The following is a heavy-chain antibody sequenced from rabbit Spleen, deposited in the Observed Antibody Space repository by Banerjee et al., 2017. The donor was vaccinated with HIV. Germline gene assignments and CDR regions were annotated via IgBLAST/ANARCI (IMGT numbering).Heavy chain of an antibody. CDR1: GVSFSDKDV. V-gene: IGHV1S45*01. D-gene: IGHD1-1*01. Sequence: EQLEESGGGLVKPEGSLTLTCKASGVSFSDKDVMCWVRQAPGKGLEWIACINIVTGKDVYATWAKGRFIMSRTSSTTVTLQMTSLTAADTATYFCARDGSSSGYYRDTRLDLWGPGTLVTVS. CDR3: ARDGSSSGYYRDTRLDL. CDR2: INIVTGKD. J-gene: IGHJ3*01.